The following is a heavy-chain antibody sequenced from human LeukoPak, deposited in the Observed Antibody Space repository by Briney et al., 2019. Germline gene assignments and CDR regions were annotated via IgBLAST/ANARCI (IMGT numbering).Heavy chain of an antibody. CDR3: AKGGNSEYSSSSY. CDR1: GFSISSGYY. D-gene: IGHD6-6*01. V-gene: IGHV4-38-2*01. J-gene: IGHJ4*02. Sequence: PSETLSLACGVSGFSISSGYYWGWIRQPPGKGLEWTGSNYHSGSTYYNPSLKSRVTISVDTSKNQFSLKLNSVTAADTAVYYCAKGGNSEYSSSSYWGQGTLVTVSS. CDR2: NYHSGST.